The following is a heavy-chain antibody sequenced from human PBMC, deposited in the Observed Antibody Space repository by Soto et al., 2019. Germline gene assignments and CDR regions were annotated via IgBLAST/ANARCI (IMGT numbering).Heavy chain of an antibody. J-gene: IGHJ4*02. CDR2: IYYSGST. CDR1: GGSISSGDYY. Sequence: SETLSLTCTVSGGSISSGDYYWSWIRQSSGKGLEWIGYIYYSGSTYYNPSLKSRVTISVDTSKNQFSLKLSSVTAADTAVYYCARSSAVITTLDYFDYWGQGTLVTVSS. CDR3: ARSSAVITTLDYFDY. D-gene: IGHD3-22*01. V-gene: IGHV4-30-4*01.